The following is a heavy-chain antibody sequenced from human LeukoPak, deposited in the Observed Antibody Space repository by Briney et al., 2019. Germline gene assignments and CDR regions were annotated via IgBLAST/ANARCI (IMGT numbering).Heavy chain of an antibody. CDR2: INPDGSEK. V-gene: IGHV3-7*01. CDR3: ATEPGIGYAFDI. CDR1: GITFSNYW. Sequence: PGGPLRLSSAASGITFSNYWMSWVRQAPGKGLEWVANINPDGSEKNYAHSVKGRFTISRDNAKNSLSLQMNSLRAEDMAVYYCATEPGIGYAFDIWGQGRMVTVSS. D-gene: IGHD3-10*01. J-gene: IGHJ3*02.